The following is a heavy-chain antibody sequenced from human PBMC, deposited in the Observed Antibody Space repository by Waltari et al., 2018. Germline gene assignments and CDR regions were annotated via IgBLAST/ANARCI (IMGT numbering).Heavy chain of an antibody. D-gene: IGHD1-7*01. CDR2: IIPIFGTA. V-gene: IGHV1-69*12. Sequence: QVQLVQSGAEVKKPGSSVKVSCKASGGPFSSYAISWVRQAPGQGLEWMGGIIPIFGTANYAQKFQGRVTIIADESTSTAYMELSSLRSEDTAVYYCAGNQMAATTAPFDYWGQGTLVTVSS. J-gene: IGHJ4*02. CDR3: AGNQMAATTAPFDY. CDR1: GGPFSSYA.